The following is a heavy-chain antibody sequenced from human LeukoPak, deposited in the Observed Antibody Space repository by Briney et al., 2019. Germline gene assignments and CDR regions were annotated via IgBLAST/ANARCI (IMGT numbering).Heavy chain of an antibody. D-gene: IGHD2-8*01. CDR2: IKTDGTSI. Sequence: PGGSLRLSCAASGFTFSGYWMHWVRQAPGKGLVWVSLIKTDGTSITYADSVKGRFTISRDNAKNTLYLQMNSLRAEDTAVYYCARGATGNGYWGQGTLVTVSS. CDR1: GFTFSGYW. V-gene: IGHV3-74*01. J-gene: IGHJ4*02. CDR3: ARGATGNGY.